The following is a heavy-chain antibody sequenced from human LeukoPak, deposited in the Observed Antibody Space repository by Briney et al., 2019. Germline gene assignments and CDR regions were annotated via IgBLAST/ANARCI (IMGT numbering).Heavy chain of an antibody. J-gene: IGHJ4*02. D-gene: IGHD3-10*01. CDR3: AKLDGSATSPY. V-gene: IGHV3-23*01. CDR1: GFTFSNYA. Sequence: GGPLRLSCAASGFTFSNYAMSWVRQAPGKGLEWVSTISGSGGSTYYADSVKGRFTISRDNSKNTLYLQVNSLRAEDTALYYCAKLDGSATSPYWGQGTLVTVSS. CDR2: ISGSGGST.